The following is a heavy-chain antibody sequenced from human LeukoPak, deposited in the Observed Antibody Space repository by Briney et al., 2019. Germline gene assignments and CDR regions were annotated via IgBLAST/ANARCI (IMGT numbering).Heavy chain of an antibody. Sequence: GGSLRLSCVASGFTFSDYGMSWVRQAPGKGLEWVSGISGSGGSTYYADSVRGRFTISRDNSKNTLYLQMNSLRAEDTAVYYCAKAFRITIFGVVMLPFDYWGQGTLVTVSS. D-gene: IGHD3-3*01. CDR2: ISGSGGST. V-gene: IGHV3-23*01. CDR1: GFTFSDYG. CDR3: AKAFRITIFGVVMLPFDY. J-gene: IGHJ4*02.